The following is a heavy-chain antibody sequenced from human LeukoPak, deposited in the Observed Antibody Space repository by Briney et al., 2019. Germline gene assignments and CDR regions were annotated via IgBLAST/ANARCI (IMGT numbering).Heavy chain of an antibody. CDR2: INPNSGVT. CDR1: GYTFTGYF. D-gene: IGHD4/OR15-4a*01. Sequence: ASVKVSCTASGYTFTGYFIHWLRQAPGQGLECMGWINPNSGVTNYAQKFQGRVSMTRDTSITTAYMELSRLTSDDTAVYYCASLTNYLRTDFDYWGQGTLVTVSS. J-gene: IGHJ4*02. V-gene: IGHV1-2*02. CDR3: ASLTNYLRTDFDY.